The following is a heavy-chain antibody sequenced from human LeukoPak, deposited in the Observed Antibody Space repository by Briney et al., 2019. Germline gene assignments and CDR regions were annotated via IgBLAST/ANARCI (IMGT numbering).Heavy chain of an antibody. CDR3: ATVRLGFLRITMVRGVYPDS. V-gene: IGHV1-24*01. D-gene: IGHD3-10*01. CDR2: FDPEDGET. J-gene: IGHJ5*01. CDR1: GYTLTELS. Sequence: ASVKVSCKVSGYTLTELSMHWVRQAPGKGLEWMGGFDPEDGETIYAQKFQGRVTMTEDTSTDTAYMELSSLRSEDTAVYYCATVRLGFLRITMVRGVYPDSWGQGTLVTVSS.